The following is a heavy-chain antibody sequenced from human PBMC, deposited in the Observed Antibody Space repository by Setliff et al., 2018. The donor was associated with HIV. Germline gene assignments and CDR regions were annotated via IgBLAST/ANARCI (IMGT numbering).Heavy chain of an antibody. CDR2: IYYSGST. CDR1: GGSVSNYY. V-gene: IGHV4-59*02. Sequence: SETLSLTCTVSGGSVSNYYWTWIRQSAGKGLEWIGHIYYSGSTKYNPSLTSRVTISVDTSKNHFSLKLTSVTAADTAVYYCARAEMATIVAFDIWGQGTMVTV. J-gene: IGHJ3*02. D-gene: IGHD5-12*01. CDR3: ARAEMATIVAFDI.